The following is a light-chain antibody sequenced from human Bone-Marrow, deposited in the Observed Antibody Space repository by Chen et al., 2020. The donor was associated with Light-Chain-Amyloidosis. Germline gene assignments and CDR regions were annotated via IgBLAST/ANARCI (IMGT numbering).Light chain of an antibody. J-gene: IGLJ3*02. CDR2: GTT. CDR3: QSYDRSLSGSV. V-gene: IGLV1-40*01. CDR1: SSNIGANYD. Sequence: QSVLTQPPSVSGAPGQRLPISCPGSSSNIGANYDVHWYQQLPGTAPKLLIFGTTNRPSGVPDRFSGSKSGTSASLAITGLQAEDEADYYCQSYDRSLSGSVFGGGTKLTVL.